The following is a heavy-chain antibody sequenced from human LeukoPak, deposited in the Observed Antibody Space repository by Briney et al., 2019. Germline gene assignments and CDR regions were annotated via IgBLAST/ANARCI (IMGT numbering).Heavy chain of an antibody. D-gene: IGHD1-26*01. J-gene: IGHJ1*01. CDR3: APGGSGSNAYFRH. Sequence: ASVKVSCKVSGYTLTELSMHWVRQAPGKGREWRGGFDPEHGETIYAQKFQGRVTMTEDTSTDTAYMELSSLRSEDTAVYYCAPGGSGSNAYFRHWGQGTVVTVSS. V-gene: IGHV1-24*01. CDR1: GYTLTELS. CDR2: FDPEHGET.